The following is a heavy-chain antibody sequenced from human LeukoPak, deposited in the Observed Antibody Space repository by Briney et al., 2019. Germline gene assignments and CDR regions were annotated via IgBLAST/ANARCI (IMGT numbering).Heavy chain of an antibody. D-gene: IGHD6-19*01. CDR3: ARALRASSGWIPWDY. V-gene: IGHV3-66*01. Sequence: GGSLRLSCAASGFTVSSNYMSWVRQAPGKGLEWVSVIYSGGSTYYADSVKGRFTISRDNSKNTLYLQMNSLRAEDTAVYYCARALRASSGWIPWDYWGQGTLVTVSS. J-gene: IGHJ4*02. CDR2: IYSGGST. CDR1: GFTVSSNY.